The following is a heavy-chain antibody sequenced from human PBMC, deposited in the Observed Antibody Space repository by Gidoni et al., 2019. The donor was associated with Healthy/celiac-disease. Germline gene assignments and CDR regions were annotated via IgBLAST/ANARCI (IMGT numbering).Heavy chain of an antibody. V-gene: IGHV3-23*01. CDR2: LRVSGGST. J-gene: IGHJ4*02. CDR3: AKTDSQTRGYCSGGSCYSFDY. CDR1: GFTFSSYA. Sequence: EVQLLESGGGVVQPGGSLRLSCAASGFTFSSYAISWVRKAPGKGLEWVATLRVSGGSTYYADSVKCRFTISRDNSKNTLYLQMNSLRAEDTAVYYCAKTDSQTRGYCSGGSCYSFDYWGQGTLVTVSS. D-gene: IGHD2-15*01.